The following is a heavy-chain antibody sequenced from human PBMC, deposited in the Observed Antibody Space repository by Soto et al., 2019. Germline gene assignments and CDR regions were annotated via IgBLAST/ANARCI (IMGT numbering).Heavy chain of an antibody. D-gene: IGHD1-1*01. CDR2: ISYDGSNK. CDR1: GFTFSSYA. CDR3: ARARVSIKRLDLAPRQYFDY. J-gene: IGHJ4*02. V-gene: IGHV3-30-3*01. Sequence: QVQLVESGGGVVQPGRSLRLSCAASGFTFSSYAMHWVRQAPVKGLEGVAVISYDGSNKYYADSVKGRFTISRDNSKNTLYLQMNSLRAEDTAVYYCARARVSIKRLDLAPRQYFDYWGQGTLVSVSS.